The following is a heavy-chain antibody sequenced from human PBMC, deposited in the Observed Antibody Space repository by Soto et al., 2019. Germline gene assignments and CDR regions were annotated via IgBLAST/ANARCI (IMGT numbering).Heavy chain of an antibody. CDR2: INIDGSST. D-gene: IGHD5-12*01. J-gene: IGHJ4*02. Sequence: EVQLVESGGGLVQPGGSLRLSCAASGFTLSSYWMHWVRQAPGKGLVWVSRINIDGSSTRYADSVKGRFTISRDNAKNTLYLQVNSLRAEDPAVYYCARCRDGYNFVGDCWGQGTLVTVSS. CDR1: GFTLSSYW. V-gene: IGHV3-74*01. CDR3: ARCRDGYNFVGDC.